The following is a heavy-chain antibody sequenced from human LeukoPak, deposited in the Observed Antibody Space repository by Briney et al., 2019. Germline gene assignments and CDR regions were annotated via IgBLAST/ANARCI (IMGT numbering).Heavy chain of an antibody. J-gene: IGHJ4*02. CDR3: AKVVGATTRGYFDY. V-gene: IGHV3-23*01. D-gene: IGHD1-26*01. CDR2: IRGGGGSA. Sequence: GGSLRLSCAASGFTFSSYAMSWVRQSPGKGLEWVSTIRGGGGSAYYADSVKGRFTISRDNSKNTLYLQMNGLRAEDTAVYYCAKVVGATTRGYFDYWGQGTLVSVSS. CDR1: GFTFSSYA.